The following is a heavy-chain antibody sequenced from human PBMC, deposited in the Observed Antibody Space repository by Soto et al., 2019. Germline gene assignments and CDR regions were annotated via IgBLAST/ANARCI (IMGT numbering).Heavy chain of an antibody. D-gene: IGHD3-10*01. CDR1: GFTVSSYW. CDR2: INSDGSST. CDR3: ARVFRKTGNAFDN. Sequence: PGGSLRLSCAASGFTVSSYWMHWVRQAPGKGLVWVSRINSDGSSTSYADSVKGRFTISRDNAKNTLCLQMNSLRAEDTAVYYCARVFRKTGNAFDNWGQGTRVT. J-gene: IGHJ3*02. V-gene: IGHV3-74*01.